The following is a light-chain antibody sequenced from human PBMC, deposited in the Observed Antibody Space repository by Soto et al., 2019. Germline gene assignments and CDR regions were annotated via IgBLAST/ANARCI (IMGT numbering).Light chain of an antibody. CDR3: LQYKKGVLS. Sequence: EIVMTQSPVTLSVSPGERATLSCRAGQSVGSNLAWYQQKPGQAPRLLIYGASTRATGIPARFSGSGSGTDFTLTINSLQSEDFAVYYCLQYKKGVLSFGGGTKVDIK. CDR1: QSVGSN. J-gene: IGKJ4*01. V-gene: IGKV3-15*01. CDR2: GAS.